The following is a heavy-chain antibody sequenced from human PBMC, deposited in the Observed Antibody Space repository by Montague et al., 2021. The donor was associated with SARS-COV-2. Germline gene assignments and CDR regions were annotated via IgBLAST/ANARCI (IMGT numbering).Heavy chain of an antibody. CDR1: GFTFSSYA. CDR3: AKGGERITMIVVFITLADFDY. D-gene: IGHD3-22*01. J-gene: IGHJ4*02. Sequence: SLRLSCAASGFTFSSYAMSWVRQAPGKGLEWVSGISDSGGSTYYADSVKGRFTISRDNSKNTLYLQMNSLRAEDTAVYYCAKGGERITMIVVFITLADFDYWGQGTLVTVSS. CDR2: ISDSGGST. V-gene: IGHV3-23*01.